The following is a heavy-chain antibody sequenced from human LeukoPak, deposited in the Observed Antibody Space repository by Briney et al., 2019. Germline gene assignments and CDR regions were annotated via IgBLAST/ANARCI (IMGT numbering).Heavy chain of an antibody. J-gene: IGHJ6*02. CDR2: VNPSGGST. V-gene: IGHV1-46*01. CDR3: AVVVVVAARPYYYGMDV. CDR1: GYTFTSYY. D-gene: IGHD2-15*01. Sequence: ASVKVSCKASGYTFTSYYMHWVRQAPGQGLEWMGIVNPSGGSTSYAQKFQGRVTMTRDTSTSTVYMELSSLRSEDTAVYYCAVVVVVAARPYYYGMDVWGQGTTVTVSS.